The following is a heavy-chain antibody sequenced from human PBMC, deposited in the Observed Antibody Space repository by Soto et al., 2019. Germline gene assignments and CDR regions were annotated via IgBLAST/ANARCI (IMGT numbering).Heavy chain of an antibody. J-gene: IGHJ4*02. CDR1: GGSISSSSYY. CDR2: IYYSGST. CDR3: ARQAYCSGGSCYGAYYFDY. Sequence: QLQLQESGPGLVKPSETLSLTCTVSGGSISSSSYYWGWIRQPPGEGLEWIGSIYYSGSTYYNPSLKSRVTISVDTSKNQFSLKLSSVTAADTAVYYCARQAYCSGGSCYGAYYFDYWGQGTLVTVSS. D-gene: IGHD2-15*01. V-gene: IGHV4-39*01.